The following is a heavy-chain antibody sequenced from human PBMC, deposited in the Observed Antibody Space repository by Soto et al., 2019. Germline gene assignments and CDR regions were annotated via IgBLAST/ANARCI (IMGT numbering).Heavy chain of an antibody. CDR2: IYYSGST. J-gene: IGHJ5*02. CDR3: ARRAGAAALYNWFDP. CDR1: GGSISSSSYY. V-gene: IGHV4-39*01. Sequence: PSETLSVTCTVSGGSISSSSYYWGWIRQPPGKGLEWIGSIYYSGSTYYNPSLKSRVTISVDTSKNQFSLKLSSVTAADTAVYYCARRAGAAALYNWFDPWGQGTLVTVSS. D-gene: IGHD6-13*01.